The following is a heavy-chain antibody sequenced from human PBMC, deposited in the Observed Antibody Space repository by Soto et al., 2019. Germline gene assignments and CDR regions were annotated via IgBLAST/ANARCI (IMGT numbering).Heavy chain of an antibody. Sequence: GGSLRPSCAASGFTLSDHYISWIRQAAGKGLEWIRYSSNSGSLTRYAASVKGRSSISRDSAKNTLYQQKNSRRGDDTATYYCVRSGGNYNVLDSWGQGTPVTVSS. CDR3: VRSGGNYNVLDS. CDR1: GFTLSDHY. V-gene: IGHV3-11*06. CDR2: SSNSGSLT. J-gene: IGHJ4*02. D-gene: IGHD3-10*02.